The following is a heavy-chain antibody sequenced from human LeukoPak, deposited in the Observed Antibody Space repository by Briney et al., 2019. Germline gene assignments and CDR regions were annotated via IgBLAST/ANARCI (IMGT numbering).Heavy chain of an antibody. D-gene: IGHD2-2*01. V-gene: IGHV3-13*01. CDR2: IGTTGDT. J-gene: IGHJ3*01. CDR3: ARGRWDTAPMPNDSFDL. CDR1: GFTFSRSD. Sequence: GWALRLSCAASGFTFSRSDMHWVRQVTGEGLEWVSAIGTTGDTYYPGSVKGRFTISREDAKNSLYLQMDSLRAGDTAVYYCARGRWDTAPMPNDSFDLWGQGTLVTVSS.